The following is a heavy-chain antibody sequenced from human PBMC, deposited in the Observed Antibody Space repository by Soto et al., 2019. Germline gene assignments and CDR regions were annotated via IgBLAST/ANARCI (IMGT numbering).Heavy chain of an antibody. Sequence: PSETLSLTCAVSGGSISSGGYSWSWIRQPPGKGLEWIGYFYHGGSPSYNPSLRSRVTISVDRSRNQFSLKLTSVTAADTAIYYCAASILHRFYFDYWGQGTLVTVSS. V-gene: IGHV4-30-2*01. CDR1: GGSISSGGYS. CDR2: FYHGGSP. J-gene: IGHJ4*02. D-gene: IGHD2-21*01. CDR3: AASILHRFYFDY.